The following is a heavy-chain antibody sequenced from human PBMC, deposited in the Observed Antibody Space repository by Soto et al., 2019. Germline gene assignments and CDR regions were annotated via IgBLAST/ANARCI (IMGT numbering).Heavy chain of an antibody. Sequence: GASVEPSCKASGYTFTSYYRHWVRHSPEQGLEWMGIINPSGGSTSYAQKFQGRVTMTRDTSTSTVYMELSSLRSEDTAVYYCAKDSPGIAVDGKPRRLLDYSGQGPLVTV. D-gene: IGHD6-19*01. CDR3: AKDSPGIAVDGKPRRLLDY. CDR2: INPSGGST. V-gene: IGHV1-46*01. J-gene: IGHJ4*02. CDR1: GYTFTSYY.